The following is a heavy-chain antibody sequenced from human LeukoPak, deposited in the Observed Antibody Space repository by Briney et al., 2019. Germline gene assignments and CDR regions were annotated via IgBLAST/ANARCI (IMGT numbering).Heavy chain of an antibody. CDR3: ARLGTTVTRTRFDP. J-gene: IGHJ5*02. CDR2: IYYSGST. V-gene: IGHV4-39*01. CDR1: GGSFSGYY. D-gene: IGHD4-17*01. Sequence: PSETLSLTCAVYGGSFSGYYWGWIRQPPGKGLEWIGSIYYSGSTYYNPSLKSRVTISVDTSKNQFSLKLSSVTAADTAVYYCARLGTTVTRTRFDPWGQGTLVTVSS.